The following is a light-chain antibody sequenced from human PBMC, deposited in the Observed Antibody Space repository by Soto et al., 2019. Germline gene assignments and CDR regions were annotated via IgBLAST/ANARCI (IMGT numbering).Light chain of an antibody. Sequence: QAVLTHPPSACATPGHRVTISCSGSNSNIGTNTVNWYQQLPGTAPRLLIYTNNQRPSGVPQRFSGSKTGTSASLAIGGLQSEDGADYYCAAWDDSLGDYVFGTGTKVTVL. CDR3: AAWDDSLGDYV. V-gene: IGLV1-44*01. CDR1: NSNIGTNT. J-gene: IGLJ1*01. CDR2: TNN.